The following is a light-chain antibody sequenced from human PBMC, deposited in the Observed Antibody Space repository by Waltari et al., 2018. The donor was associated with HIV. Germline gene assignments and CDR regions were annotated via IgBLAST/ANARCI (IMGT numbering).Light chain of an antibody. Sequence: EIVLTQSPSTLPLSPGERATLSCRASQSVSSNYLAWYQQKPGQAPRLLIYGASSRATGIPDRFSGSGSGTDFTLTISRLEPEDFAVYFCQQYGSSPTFGQGTKVEIK. J-gene: IGKJ1*01. V-gene: IGKV3-20*01. CDR2: GAS. CDR3: QQYGSSPT. CDR1: QSVSSNY.